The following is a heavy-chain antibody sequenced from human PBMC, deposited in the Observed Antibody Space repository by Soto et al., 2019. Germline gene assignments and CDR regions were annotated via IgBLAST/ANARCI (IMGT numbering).Heavy chain of an antibody. CDR2: ISSSATTI. D-gene: IGHD2-8*01. V-gene: IGHV3-48*03. J-gene: IGHJ4*02. CDR3: ARTYCTTSSCHKADY. Sequence: GGSLRLSCAASGFTFSHYEMNWVRQAPGKGLEWLSSISSSATTIYYADSVRGRFTISRDNAKDSLYLQMNSLRPEDSGVYYCARTYCTTSSCHKADYWGRGTLVTVSS. CDR1: GFTFSHYE.